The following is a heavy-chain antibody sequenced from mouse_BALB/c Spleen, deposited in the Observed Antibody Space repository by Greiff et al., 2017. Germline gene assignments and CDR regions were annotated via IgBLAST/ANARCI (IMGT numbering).Heavy chain of an antibody. J-gene: IGHJ4*01. CDR2: ISSGGSYT. D-gene: IGHD2-2*01. Sequence: EVQGVESGGGLVKPGGSLKLSCAASGFTFSSYTMSWVRQTPEKRLEWVATISSGGSYTYYPDSVKGRFTISRDNAKNTLYLQMSSLKSEDTAMYYGTRDAHGYNRDAMDYWGQGTSVTVSS. CDR3: TRDAHGYNRDAMDY. CDR1: GFTFSSYT. V-gene: IGHV5-6-4*01.